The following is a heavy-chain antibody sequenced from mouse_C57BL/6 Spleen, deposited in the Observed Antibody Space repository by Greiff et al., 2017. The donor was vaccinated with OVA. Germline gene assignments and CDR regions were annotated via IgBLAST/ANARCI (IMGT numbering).Heavy chain of an antibody. V-gene: IGHV1-85*01. J-gene: IGHJ2*01. CDR2: IYTRDGSN. CDR3: ARVITTVVVDY. CDR1: GYTFTSYD. D-gene: IGHD1-1*01. Sequence: VQLQQSGPELVKPGASVKLSCKASGYTFTSYDINWVKQRPGQGLEWIGWIYTRDGSNKYNEKFKGKATLTVDTSSSTAYMELHSLTSEDSAVYFCARVITTVVVDYWGQGTTLTVSS.